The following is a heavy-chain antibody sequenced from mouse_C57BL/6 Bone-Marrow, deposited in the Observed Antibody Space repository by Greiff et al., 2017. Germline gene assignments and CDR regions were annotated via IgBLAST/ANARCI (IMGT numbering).Heavy chain of an antibody. V-gene: IGHV1-4*01. CDR3: VYSNWDEGGY. CDR2: INPSSGYT. J-gene: IGHJ2*01. D-gene: IGHD4-1*02. Sequence: VQLQQSGAELARPGASVKMSCKASGYTFTSYTMHWVKQRPGQGLEWIGYINPSSGYTKYNQKFKDKATLTADESSSTAYMQLSSLTSEDSAVYYCVYSNWDEGGYWGQGTTLTVSS. CDR1: GYTFTSYT.